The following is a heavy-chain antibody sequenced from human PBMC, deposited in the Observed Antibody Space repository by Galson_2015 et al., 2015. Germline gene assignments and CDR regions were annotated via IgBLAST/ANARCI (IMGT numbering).Heavy chain of an antibody. V-gene: IGHV1-69*04. CDR1: GGTFGNSG. CDR2: IIPILIIG. J-gene: IGHJ4*02. D-gene: IGHD3-3*01. CDR3: ARDPRFEKFSNSLDS. Sequence: SVKVSCKASGGTFGNSGISWVRQAPGQGLEWMGRIIPILIIGNGAQKFQDRLKITADKPTATVYMDLSSLTSDDTAIYYCARDPRFEKFSNSLDSWGQGTLVTVSS.